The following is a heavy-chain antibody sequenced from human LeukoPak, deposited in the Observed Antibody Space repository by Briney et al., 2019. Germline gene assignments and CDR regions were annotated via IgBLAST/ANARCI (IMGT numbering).Heavy chain of an antibody. CDR3: ARVGDGDDAPSDY. CDR1: GFTFSSYW. CDR2: INQDGSEK. D-gene: IGHD5-24*01. V-gene: IGHV3-7*03. Sequence: GGPLRLSCAASGFTFSSYWMRWVRQAPGKGLEWVANINQDGSEKYYADSGKGRFTISRDNAKNSLYLQMNSLRAEDTAVYYCARVGDGDDAPSDYGGQGPLVTVSS. J-gene: IGHJ4*02.